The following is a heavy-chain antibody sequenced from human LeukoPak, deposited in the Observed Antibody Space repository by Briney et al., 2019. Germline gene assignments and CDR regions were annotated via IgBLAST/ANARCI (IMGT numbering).Heavy chain of an antibody. CDR3: ASSGYYQSFDY. J-gene: IGHJ4*02. D-gene: IGHD3-22*01. Sequence: PSETLSLTCIVSGGSISTYYWSWIRQPPGKGLEWIGEINHSGSTNYNPSLKSRVTISVDTSKNQFSLKLSSVTAADTAVYYCASSGYYQSFDYWGQGTLVTVSS. CDR2: INHSGST. V-gene: IGHV4-34*01. CDR1: GGSISTYY.